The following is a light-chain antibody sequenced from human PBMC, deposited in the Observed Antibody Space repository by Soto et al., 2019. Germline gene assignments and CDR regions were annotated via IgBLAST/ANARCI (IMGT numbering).Light chain of an antibody. J-gene: IGKJ1*01. V-gene: IGKV1-39*01. CDR2: AAS. CDR3: QQYNKWPWT. Sequence: DIQMTQSPSSLSASVGDRVTITCRASQSISSYLNWYQQKPGKAPKLLIYAASSLQSGVPSRFSGSGSGTEFTLTISSLQSEDFAVYYCQQYNKWPWTFGQGTKVEIK. CDR1: QSISSY.